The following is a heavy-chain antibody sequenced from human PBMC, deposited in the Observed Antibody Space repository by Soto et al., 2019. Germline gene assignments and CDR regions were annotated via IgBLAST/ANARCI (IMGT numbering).Heavy chain of an antibody. Sequence: ASVKVSCKASGYTFTGYYMHWVRQAPGQGLEWMGWINPNSGGTNYAQKFQGWVTMTRDTSISTAYMELSRLRSDDTAVYYCARDRTGYSGYDWGYYYYYYGMDVWGQGTTVT. CDR3: ARDRTGYSGYDWGYYYYYYGMDV. CDR2: INPNSGGT. CDR1: GYTFTGYY. V-gene: IGHV1-2*04. D-gene: IGHD5-12*01. J-gene: IGHJ6*02.